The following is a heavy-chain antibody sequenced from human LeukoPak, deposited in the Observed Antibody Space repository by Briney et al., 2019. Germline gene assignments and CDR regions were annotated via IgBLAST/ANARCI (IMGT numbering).Heavy chain of an antibody. CDR2: ISAYNGNT. V-gene: IGHV1-18*01. Sequence: ASVKVSGMASGYTFTSYGISWVRQAPGQGLEWMGWISAYNGNTNYAQKLQGRVTMTTDTSTSTAYMELRSLRSDDTAVYYCARDWVIVVVSAATPTGYWGQGTLVTVSS. CDR1: GYTFTSYG. D-gene: IGHD2-2*01. J-gene: IGHJ4*02. CDR3: ARDWVIVVVSAATPTGY.